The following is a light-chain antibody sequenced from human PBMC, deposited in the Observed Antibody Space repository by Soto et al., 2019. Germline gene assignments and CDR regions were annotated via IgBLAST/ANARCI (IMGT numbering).Light chain of an antibody. CDR3: QQYNNWPQT. CDR1: QSVSTN. J-gene: IGKJ2*01. Sequence: EIVLTQSPATLSVSPGERATLSCRASQSVSTNLAWYQQKPGQAPRVLIYGATTRATGIPARFSGSGSGTECTLTISSLQSEDFGVYYCQQYNNWPQTFGQGTKLEIK. CDR2: GAT. V-gene: IGKV3-15*01.